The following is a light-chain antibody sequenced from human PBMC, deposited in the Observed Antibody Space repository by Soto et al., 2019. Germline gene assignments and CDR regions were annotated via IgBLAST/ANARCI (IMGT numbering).Light chain of an antibody. J-gene: IGKJ2*04. CDR3: VQAAHLCS. CDR2: EIS. CDR1: QSLVNSEGNTY. V-gene: IGKV2-24*01. Sequence: DIVMTQTPLSSPVTLGQAASISCRSSQSLVNSEGNTYLSWLQQRPGQPPRLLIYEISNRFSGVPDRCSVSGAATDFTLKMSRVEAADVGVYYCVQAAHLCSFGQGTKLEI.